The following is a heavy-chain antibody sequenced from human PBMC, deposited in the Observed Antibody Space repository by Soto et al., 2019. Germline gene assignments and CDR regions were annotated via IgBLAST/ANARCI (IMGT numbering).Heavy chain of an antibody. CDR3: ERVNTGYYYGMDV. J-gene: IGHJ6*02. D-gene: IGHD3-10*01. CDR2: IYYSGST. CDR1: GGSISSYY. V-gene: IGHV4-59*01. Sequence: SETLSLTCTVSGGSISSYYWSWIRQPPGKGLEWIGYIYYSGSTNYNPSLKSRVTISVDTSKNQFSLKLSSVTAADKAVYYCERVNTGYYYGMDVWGPGTTVTVSS.